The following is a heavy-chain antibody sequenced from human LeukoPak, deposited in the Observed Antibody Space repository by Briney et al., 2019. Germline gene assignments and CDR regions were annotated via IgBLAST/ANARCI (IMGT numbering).Heavy chain of an antibody. V-gene: IGHV3-7*01. CDR2: IKGDGSEK. Sequence: GGPLRLSCAASGFSFSSYWMSWVRQAPGKGLEWVANIKGDGSEKDYVDSVTGRFTISRDNAKDSLFLQMNGLRVDDTAVYYCAKDTHKVFWSCFPDLDYWGQGTLVTVSS. CDR3: AKDTHKVFWSCFPDLDY. D-gene: IGHD3-3*01. J-gene: IGHJ4*02. CDR1: GFSFSSYW.